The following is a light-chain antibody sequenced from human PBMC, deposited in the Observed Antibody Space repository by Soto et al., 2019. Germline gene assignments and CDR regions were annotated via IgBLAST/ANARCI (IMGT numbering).Light chain of an antibody. Sequence: QSVLTQPASVSGSPGQSITISCTGTSSDVGGYNYVSWYQQHPGKAHKLMIYDVSNRPSGVSNRFSGSKSGNTASLTISGLQAEDEAYYYCSSYTSSSTRVFGTGTKVTVL. J-gene: IGLJ1*01. CDR1: SSDVGGYNY. CDR2: DVS. CDR3: SSYTSSSTRV. V-gene: IGLV2-14*01.